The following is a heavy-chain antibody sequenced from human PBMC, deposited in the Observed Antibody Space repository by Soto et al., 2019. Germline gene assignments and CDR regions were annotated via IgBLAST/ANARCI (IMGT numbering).Heavy chain of an antibody. J-gene: IGHJ5*02. V-gene: IGHV4-30-4*01. D-gene: IGHD1-1*01. CDR3: ALERLERLIWFDP. Sequence: SETLSLTCTVSGGSISSGDYYWSWIRQPPGKGLEWIGYIYYSGSTYYNPSLKSRVTISVDTSKNQFSLKLSSVTAADTAVYSCALERLERLIWFDPWGHGTLVTVSS. CDR2: IYYSGST. CDR1: GGSISSGDYY.